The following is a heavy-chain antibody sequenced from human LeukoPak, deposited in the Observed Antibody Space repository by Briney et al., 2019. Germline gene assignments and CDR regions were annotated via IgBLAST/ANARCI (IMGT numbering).Heavy chain of an antibody. CDR3: ARQRPNAFDI. J-gene: IGHJ3*02. V-gene: IGHV4-59*08. CDR2: IYYSGST. CDR1: GGSISSYY. Sequence: SETLSLTCTVSGGSISSYYWSWIRQPPGKGLEWIGYIYYSGSTNYNPSLKSRVTISVDTSKNQFSLKLRSVTAADTSVFYCARQRPNAFDIWGQGTMVTVSS. D-gene: IGHD6-25*01.